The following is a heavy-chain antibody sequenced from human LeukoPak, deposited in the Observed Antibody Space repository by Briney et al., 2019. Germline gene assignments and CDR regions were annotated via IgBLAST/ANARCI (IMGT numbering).Heavy chain of an antibody. CDR3: ARARRFAAAGTTAFDI. V-gene: IGHV4-30-4*08. D-gene: IGHD6-13*01. CDR2: IYHSGNT. Sequence: SETLSLTCTVSGGSVSSGDYYWNWIRQPPGKGLEWIGYIYHSGNTYYNPSLKSRLTISVDTSKNQFSLQLTSVTAADTAVYYCARARRFAAAGTTAFDIWGQGTMVTVSS. J-gene: IGHJ3*02. CDR1: GGSVSSGDYY.